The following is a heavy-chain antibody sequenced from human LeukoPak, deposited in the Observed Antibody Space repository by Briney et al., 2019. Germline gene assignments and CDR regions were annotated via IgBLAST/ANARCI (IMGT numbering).Heavy chain of an antibody. CDR1: GFTFSNAW. CDR2: IKSKAHGGTT. D-gene: IGHD1-1*01. Sequence: GGSLRLSCAASGFTFSNAWMHWVRQAPGKGLEWAGRIKSKAHGGTTDYAAPVKGRFTISRDDSKNTLYLQMNSLKTEDTAVYYCWDTNWNGDWDYWGQGTLVTVSS. V-gene: IGHV3-15*01. J-gene: IGHJ4*02. CDR3: WDTNWNGDWDY.